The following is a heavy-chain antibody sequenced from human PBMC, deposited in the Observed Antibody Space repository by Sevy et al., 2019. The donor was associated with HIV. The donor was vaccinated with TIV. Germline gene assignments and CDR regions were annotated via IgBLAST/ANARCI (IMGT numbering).Heavy chain of an antibody. J-gene: IGHJ4*02. D-gene: IGHD2-21*02. CDR1: GFTFGDYA. CDR3: TRRASRVYGDHLNLY. Sequence: GGSLRLSCTASGFTFGDYAMSWFRQAPGRGLEWVGFIRSETYGETTEYAASVKGRFTVSRDDSKSSVYLQMNSLKTEDTAVYYRTRRASRVYGDHLNLYWGQGTLVTVSS. CDR2: IRSETYGETT. V-gene: IGHV3-49*03.